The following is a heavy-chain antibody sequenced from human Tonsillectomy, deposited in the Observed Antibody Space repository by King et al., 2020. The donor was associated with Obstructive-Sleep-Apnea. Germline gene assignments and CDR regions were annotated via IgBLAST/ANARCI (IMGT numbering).Heavy chain of an antibody. CDR3: ARNGIAAAVSVDY. CDR1: GYSFTSYW. J-gene: IGHJ4*02. Sequence: QLVQSGAEVKKPGESLKISCKGSGYSFTSYWIGWVRQMPGKGLEWMGIIYPGDSDTRYSPSFQGQVTISADKSISTAYLQWSSLKDADTDMYYCARNGIAAAVSVDYWGQGTLLTVSS. CDR2: IYPGDSDT. V-gene: IGHV5-51*01. D-gene: IGHD6-13*01.